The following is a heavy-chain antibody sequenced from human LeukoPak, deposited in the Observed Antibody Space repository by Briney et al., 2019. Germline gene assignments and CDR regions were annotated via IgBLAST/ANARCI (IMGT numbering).Heavy chain of an antibody. D-gene: IGHD3-10*01. CDR2: IIPIFGTA. Sequence: SVKVSCKASGGTFSSYAISWVRQAPGQGLEWMGGIIPIFGTANYAQKFQGRVTITADESTSTAYMELSSLRSEDTAVYYCARELSGHDPGLGDYWGQGTLVTVSS. V-gene: IGHV1-69*01. J-gene: IGHJ4*02. CDR1: GGTFSSYA. CDR3: ARELSGHDPGLGDY.